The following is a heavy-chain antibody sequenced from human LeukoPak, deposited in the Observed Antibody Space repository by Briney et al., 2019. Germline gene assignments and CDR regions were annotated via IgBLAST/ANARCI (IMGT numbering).Heavy chain of an antibody. Sequence: PGGSLRLSCVASGFTVNSNYMNWVRQAPGKGLEWVGFIRSKAYGGTTEYAASVKGRFTISRDDSKSIAYLQMNSLKTEDTAVYYCTRGRRATHDYWGQGTLVTVSS. CDR1: GFTVNSNY. CDR2: IRSKAYGGTT. V-gene: IGHV3-49*04. CDR3: TRGRRATHDY. D-gene: IGHD1-26*01. J-gene: IGHJ4*02.